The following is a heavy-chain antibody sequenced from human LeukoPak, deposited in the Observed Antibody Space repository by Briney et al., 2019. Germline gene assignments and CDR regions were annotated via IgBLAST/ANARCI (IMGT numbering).Heavy chain of an antibody. CDR3: ARGGIQLWFTGY. CDR1: RFTFSSYA. D-gene: IGHD5-18*01. CDR2: ISSSSSYI. V-gene: IGHV3-21*01. Sequence: GGSLRLSCAASRFTFSSYAMTWVRQAPGTGLEWVSSISSSSSYIYYADSVKGRFTISRDNAKNSLYLQMNSLRAEDTAVYYCARGGIQLWFTGYWGQGTLVTVSS. J-gene: IGHJ4*02.